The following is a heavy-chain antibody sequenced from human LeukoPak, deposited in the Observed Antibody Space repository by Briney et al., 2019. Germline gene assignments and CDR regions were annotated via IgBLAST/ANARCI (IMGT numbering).Heavy chain of an antibody. CDR1: GFTFSTHA. Sequence: GGSLPRSCAASGFTFSTHAMHWVRQAPGKGLEYVSTVTHNGGSTYYANSVKGRFTISRDNSKNTLYLQMGSLRAEDMAVYYCARADVDAFDVWGQGTMVTVSS. CDR2: VTHNGGST. J-gene: IGHJ3*01. V-gene: IGHV3-64*01. CDR3: ARADVDAFDV.